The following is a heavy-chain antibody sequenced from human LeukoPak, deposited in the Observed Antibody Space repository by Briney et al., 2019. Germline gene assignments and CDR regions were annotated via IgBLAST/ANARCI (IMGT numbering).Heavy chain of an antibody. V-gene: IGHV4-34*01. D-gene: IGHD3-3*01. Sequence: SETLSLTCAVYGGSFSSYYWSWLRQPPGKGLEWIGEINHSEGTYYNPSLKSRLTISVDTSKNQFSLKLSSVTAADTAVYYCARRVFWSGSYYFDYWGQGTLVTVSS. J-gene: IGHJ4*02. CDR1: GGSFSSYY. CDR3: ARRVFWSGSYYFDY. CDR2: INHSEGT.